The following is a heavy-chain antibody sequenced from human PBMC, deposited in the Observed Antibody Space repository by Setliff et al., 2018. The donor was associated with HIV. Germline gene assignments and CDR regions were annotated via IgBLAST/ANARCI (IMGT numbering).Heavy chain of an antibody. CDR2: IIPILGIA. J-gene: IGHJ6*03. D-gene: IGHD5-18*01. V-gene: IGHV1-69*10. CDR1: GGTFSSYA. CDR3: ARDQWGYSYGYYYYYYMDV. Sequence: ASVKVSCKASGGTFSSYAISWVRQAPGQGPEWMGGIIPILGIANYAQKFQGRVTITADKSTSTAYMELSSLRAEDTAVYYCARDQWGYSYGYYYYYYMDVWGKGTTVTVSS.